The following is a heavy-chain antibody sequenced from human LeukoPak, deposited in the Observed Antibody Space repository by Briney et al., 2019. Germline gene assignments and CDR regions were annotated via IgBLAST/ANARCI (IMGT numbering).Heavy chain of an antibody. J-gene: IGHJ4*02. V-gene: IGHV3-7*01. CDR2: IKQDGSEK. D-gene: IGHD2-2*01. CDR3: DAQNYCSSTSCQFDY. Sequence: GSLRLSCAASGFTFSSYWMSWVRQAPGKGLEWVANIKQDGSEKYYVDSVKGRFTISRDNAKNSLYLQMNSLRAEDTAVYYCDAQNYCSSTSCQFDYWGQGTLVTVSS. CDR1: GFTFSSYW.